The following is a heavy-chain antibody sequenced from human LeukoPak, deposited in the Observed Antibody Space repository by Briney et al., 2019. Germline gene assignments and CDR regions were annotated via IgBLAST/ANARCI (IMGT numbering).Heavy chain of an antibody. CDR1: GGSISSSSYY. CDR3: ARRNYDFWSGIRYYYYGMDV. V-gene: IGHV4-39*01. CDR2: IYYSGST. J-gene: IGHJ6*02. D-gene: IGHD3-3*01. Sequence: PSETLSLTCTVSGGSISSSSYYWGWIRQPPGKGLEWIGSIYYSGSTYYNPSLKSRVTISVDTSKNQFSLRLSSVTAADTAVYYCARRNYDFWSGIRYYYYGMDVWGQGTTVTVSS.